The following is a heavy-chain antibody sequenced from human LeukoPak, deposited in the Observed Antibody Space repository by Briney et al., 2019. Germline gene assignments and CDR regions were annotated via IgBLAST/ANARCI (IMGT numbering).Heavy chain of an antibody. D-gene: IGHD3-16*01. CDR3: ARRSEFGVLYYMDV. V-gene: IGHV3-48*01. CDR2: ISGSSGTI. J-gene: IGHJ6*03. CDR1: GFTFSSYS. Sequence: GGSLRLSCAASGFTFSSYSMNWVRQAPGKGLEGVSYISGSSGTIYYADSVKGRFTISRDNAKNSLYLQMNSLRGEDTAVYYCARRSEFGVLYYMDVWGKGTTVTVSS.